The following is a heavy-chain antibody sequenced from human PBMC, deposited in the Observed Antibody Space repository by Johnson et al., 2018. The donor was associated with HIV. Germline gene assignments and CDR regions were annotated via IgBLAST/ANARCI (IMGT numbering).Heavy chain of an antibody. CDR3: ARGGQLVAFDI. CDR1: GFIVSSYD. J-gene: IGHJ3*02. Sequence: EVQLVESGGGLIQPGGSLRLSCAASGFIVSSYDMHWVRQATGKGLEWVSAIGTAGDTYYPGSVKGRFTISRENAKNTLYLQMNSLRAEDTAVYYCARGGQLVAFDIWGQGTMVTVSS. V-gene: IGHV3-13*01. CDR2: IGTAGDT. D-gene: IGHD6-6*01.